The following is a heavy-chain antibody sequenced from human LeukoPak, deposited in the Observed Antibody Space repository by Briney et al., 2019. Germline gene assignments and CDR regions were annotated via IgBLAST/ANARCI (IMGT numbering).Heavy chain of an antibody. CDR1: GVSISSYY. V-gene: IGHV4-59*01. Sequence: PSETLSLTCTVSGVSISSYYWSWLRQPPGKGLEWFGYIYYSGSTNYNPSLKSRVTISVDTSKNQFSLKLSSVTAADTAVYYCARDPTGTYVDYWGQGTLVTVSS. D-gene: IGHD1-1*01. CDR3: ARDPTGTYVDY. J-gene: IGHJ4*02. CDR2: IYYSGST.